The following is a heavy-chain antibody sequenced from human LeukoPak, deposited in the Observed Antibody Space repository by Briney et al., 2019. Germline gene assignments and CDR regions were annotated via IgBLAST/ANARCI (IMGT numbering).Heavy chain of an antibody. J-gene: IGHJ4*02. CDR2: IKSKTDGGTT. CDR3: TTDVWDIVVVPAPTRYYFDY. CDR1: GFTFSNAW. Sequence: GGSLRLSCAASGFTFSNAWVSWVRQAPGKGLEWVGRIKSKTDGGTTDYAAPVKGRFTISRDDSKNTLYLQMNSLKTEDTAVYYCTTDVWDIVVVPAPTRYYFDYWGQGTLVTVSS. V-gene: IGHV3-15*01. D-gene: IGHD2-2*01.